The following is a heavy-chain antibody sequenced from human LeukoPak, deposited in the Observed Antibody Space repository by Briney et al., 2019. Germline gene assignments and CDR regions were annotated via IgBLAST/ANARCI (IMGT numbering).Heavy chain of an antibody. CDR2: ISGSGGTI. Sequence: LSLTCTISGASIDSYYWSWIRQGPGKGLEWVSSISGSGGTIFYRDSVKGRFTVSRDNAKKSLYLQMNSLRAEDTAVYYCARGLEWSPIIDGFDTWGQGTMVTVSS. D-gene: IGHD3-3*01. V-gene: IGHV3-11*01. CDR3: ARGLEWSPIIDGFDT. CDR1: GASIDSYY. J-gene: IGHJ3*02.